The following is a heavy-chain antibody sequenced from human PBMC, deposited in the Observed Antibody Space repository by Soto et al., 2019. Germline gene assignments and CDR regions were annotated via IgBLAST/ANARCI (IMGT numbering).Heavy chain of an antibody. CDR3: ARAMDTAMTSKDNWFDP. D-gene: IGHD5-18*01. CDR1: GFTFRSYH. V-gene: IGHV3-30-3*01. Sequence: QVQLVESGGGVVQPGRSLRLSCAASGFTFRSYHLHWVRLAPGKGLEWVATISTDENKTYYTDSVKGRFTISRDNSKNTLYLQFNSLIAEDTAGYYCARAMDTAMTSKDNWFDPWGQGTLVTVSS. J-gene: IGHJ5*02. CDR2: ISTDENKT.